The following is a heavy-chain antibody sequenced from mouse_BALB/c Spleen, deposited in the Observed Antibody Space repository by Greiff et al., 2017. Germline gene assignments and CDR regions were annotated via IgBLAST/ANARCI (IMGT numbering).Heavy chain of an antibody. V-gene: IGHV2-4-1*01. CDR1: GFSLTSYG. J-gene: IGHJ4*01. CDR2: IWSGGST. Sequence: QVQLKESGPGLVQPSQSLSITCTVSGFSLTSYGVHWVRQSPGKGLEWLGVIWSGGSTDYNAAFISRLSISKDNSKSQVFFKMNSLQADDTAIYYCARKDGYDGYYAMDYWGQGTSVTVSS. D-gene: IGHD2-2*01. CDR3: ARKDGYDGYYAMDY.